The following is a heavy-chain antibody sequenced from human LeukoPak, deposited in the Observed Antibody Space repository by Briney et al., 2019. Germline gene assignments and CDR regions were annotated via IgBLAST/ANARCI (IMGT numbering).Heavy chain of an antibody. CDR1: GYTFTGYY. D-gene: IGHD4-17*01. CDR2: ISAYNGNT. J-gene: IGHJ3*02. V-gene: IGHV1-18*04. Sequence: ASVKVSCKASGYTFTGYYMHWVRQAPGQGLEWMGWISAYNGNTNYAQKLQGRVTMTTDTSTSTAYMELRSLRSDDTAVYYCARAMNGDYDAFDIWGQGTMVTVSS. CDR3: ARAMNGDYDAFDI.